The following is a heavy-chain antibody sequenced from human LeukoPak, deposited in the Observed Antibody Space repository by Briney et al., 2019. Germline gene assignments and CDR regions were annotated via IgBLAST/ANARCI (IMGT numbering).Heavy chain of an antibody. D-gene: IGHD3-9*01. CDR2: ISYDGSNK. CDR1: GFIFSNYG. Sequence: GTSLRLSCAASGFIFSNYGMHWVRQAPGKGLEWVAVISYDGSNKYYADSVKGRFTISRDSSKNTLYLQMNSLRAEDTAVYFCAKAFETNNLLSYYYTDVWGKGTSVTVSS. CDR3: AKAFETNNLLSYYYTDV. J-gene: IGHJ6*03. V-gene: IGHV3-30*18.